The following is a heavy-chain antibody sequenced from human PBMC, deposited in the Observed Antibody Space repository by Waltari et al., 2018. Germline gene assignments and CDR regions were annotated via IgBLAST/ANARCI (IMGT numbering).Heavy chain of an antibody. D-gene: IGHD2-21*01. CDR1: GFTFSSYG. CDR2: ISYDGSNK. Sequence: QVQLVESGGGVVQPGRSLRLSCAASGFTFSSYGMHWVRQAPGKGLEWVAVISYDGSNKYYADSVKGRFTISRDNSKNTLYLQMNSLRAEDTAVYYCATLPRGYCGGDCYPFDYWGQGTLVTVSS. CDR3: ATLPRGYCGGDCYPFDY. J-gene: IGHJ4*02. V-gene: IGHV3-30*03.